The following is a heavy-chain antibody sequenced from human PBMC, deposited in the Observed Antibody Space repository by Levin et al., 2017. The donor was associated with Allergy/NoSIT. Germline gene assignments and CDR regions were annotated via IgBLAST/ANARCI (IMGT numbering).Heavy chain of an antibody. CDR3: ARAEWFGVVFDY. V-gene: IGHV4-59*01. J-gene: IGHJ4*02. CDR2: IYYSGST. CDR1: GGSISSYY. Sequence: PSETLSLTCTVSGGSISSYYWSWIRQPPGKGLEWIGYIYYSGSTNYNPSLKRRVTMSVDTSKNQFSLKLSSVTAADTAVYYCARAEWFGVVFDYWGQGTLVTVSS. D-gene: IGHD3-10*01.